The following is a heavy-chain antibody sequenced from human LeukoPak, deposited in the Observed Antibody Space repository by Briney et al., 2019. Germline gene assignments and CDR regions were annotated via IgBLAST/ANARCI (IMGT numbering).Heavy chain of an antibody. CDR2: ISASGGSA. J-gene: IGHJ4*02. D-gene: IGHD3-22*01. Sequence: GGSLRLSCAASGFTFSSYAMSWVHQAPGKGLEWVSAISASGGSAYYADSVKGRFTISRDNSKNTLYLRLNSLRAEDTAVYYCAKALGYYYDSSGWPYYYFDYWGQGTLVTVSS. V-gene: IGHV3-23*01. CDR1: GFTFSSYA. CDR3: AKALGYYYDSSGWPYYYFDY.